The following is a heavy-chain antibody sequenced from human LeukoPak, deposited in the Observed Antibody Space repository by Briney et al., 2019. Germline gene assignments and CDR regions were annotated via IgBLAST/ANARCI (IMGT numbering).Heavy chain of an antibody. CDR3: ARDVSYGSSPNWFDP. D-gene: IGHD3-10*01. CDR1: GGTFSSYA. V-gene: IGHV1-69*01. J-gene: IGHJ5*02. Sequence: SVKVSCKASGGTFSSYAISWVRQAPGQGLEWMGGIIPIFGTANYAQKFQGRVTITADESTSTAYMELSSLRSEDTAVYYCARDVSYGSSPNWFDPWGQGTLVTVSS. CDR2: IIPIFGTA.